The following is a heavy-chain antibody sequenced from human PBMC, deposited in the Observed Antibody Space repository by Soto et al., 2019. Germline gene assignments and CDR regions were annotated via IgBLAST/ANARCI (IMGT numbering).Heavy chain of an antibody. Sequence: SETLSLTCTVSGGSISSYYWSWIRQPPGKGLEWIGYIYYSGSTNYNPSLKSRVTISVDTSKNQFSLKLSSVTAADTAVYYGARVAAAGYFDDWGQGTLVTVSS. D-gene: IGHD6-13*01. J-gene: IGHJ4*02. CDR1: GGSISSYY. V-gene: IGHV4-59*01. CDR2: IYYSGST. CDR3: ARVAAAGYFDD.